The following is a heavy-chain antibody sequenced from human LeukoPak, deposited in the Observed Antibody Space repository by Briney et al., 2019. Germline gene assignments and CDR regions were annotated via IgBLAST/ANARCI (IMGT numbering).Heavy chain of an antibody. CDR2: IYYSGST. V-gene: IGHV4-31*03. Sequence: PSQTLSLTCTVSGGSISSGGYYWSWIRQHPGKGLEWVGYIYYSGSTYYNPSLKSRVTISVDTSKNQFCLKLSSVTAADTAVYYRAREYCSSTSCHLFDYWGQGTLVTVSS. J-gene: IGHJ4*02. CDR1: GGSISSGGYY. D-gene: IGHD2-2*01. CDR3: AREYCSSTSCHLFDY.